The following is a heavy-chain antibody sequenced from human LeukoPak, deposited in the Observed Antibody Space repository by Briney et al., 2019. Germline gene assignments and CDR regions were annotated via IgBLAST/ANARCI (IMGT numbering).Heavy chain of an antibody. CDR2: IYHSGST. J-gene: IGHJ4*02. Sequence: KPSETLSLTCAVSGYSISSGYYWGWIRQPPGKGLEWIGSIYHSGSTYYNPSLKSRVTISVDTSKNQFSLKLSSVTAADTAVYYCARLPGGIQLWGRSFDYWGQGTLVTVSS. CDR1: GYSISSGYY. CDR3: ARLPGGIQLWGRSFDY. V-gene: IGHV4-38-2*01. D-gene: IGHD5-18*01.